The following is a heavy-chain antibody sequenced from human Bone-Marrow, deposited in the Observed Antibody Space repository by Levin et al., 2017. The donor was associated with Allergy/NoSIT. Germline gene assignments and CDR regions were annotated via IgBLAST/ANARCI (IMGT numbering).Heavy chain of an antibody. CDR3: PRDGPYCGGDCYAS. CDR1: GDSISAYY. D-gene: IGHD2-21*02. CDR2: VSTGGIT. Sequence: SETLSLTCTVSGDSISAYYWTWIRQPAGKGLEWIGRVSTGGITKYNPSLKGRVTMSVDTSKNQFSLKLTSVTAADTAVYYCPRDGPYCGGDCYASWGQGILVSVSS. V-gene: IGHV4-4*07. J-gene: IGHJ4*02.